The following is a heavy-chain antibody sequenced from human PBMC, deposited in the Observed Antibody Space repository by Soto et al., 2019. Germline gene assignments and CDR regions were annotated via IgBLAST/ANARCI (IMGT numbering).Heavy chain of an antibody. CDR1: GCSLDVYA. CDR3: ARCRSSWVESGLDV. J-gene: IGHJ6*02. CDR2: IDWNGENI. V-gene: IGHV3-9*01. Sequence: GGSLRRSWAAAGCSLDVYAMHWGRQPPGKGLEWVSGIDWNGENIGYANSVKGRFTISRDNAKNSLYLQMNSLRPEDTALYYCARCRSSWVESGLDVWGRGT.